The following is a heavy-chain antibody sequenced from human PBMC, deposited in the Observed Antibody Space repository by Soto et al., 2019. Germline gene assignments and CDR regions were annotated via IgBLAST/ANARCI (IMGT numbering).Heavy chain of an antibody. CDR1: GYSFTSYW. D-gene: IGHD4-17*01. CDR2: IYPGDSDT. V-gene: IGHV5-51*01. Sequence: GESLKISCKGSGYSFTSYWIGWVRQMPGKGLEWMGIIYPGDSDTRYSPSFQGQVTISADKSISTAYLQWSSLKASDTAMYYCARLLSATVTTFEFAFDIWGQGTMVTVSS. J-gene: IGHJ3*02. CDR3: ARLLSATVTTFEFAFDI.